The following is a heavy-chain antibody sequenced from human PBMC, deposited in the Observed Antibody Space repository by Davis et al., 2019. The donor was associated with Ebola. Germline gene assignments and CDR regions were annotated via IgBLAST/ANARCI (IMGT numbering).Heavy chain of an antibody. V-gene: IGHV3-23*01. CDR2: ISGSGGST. CDR3: AKDDGQWLDNFVY. CDR1: GFTFSSYA. Sequence: PGGSLRLSCAAPGFTFSSYAMSWVRQAPGKGLEWVSTISGSGGSTYNADSVKGRFTISRDNSKNTLFLQMNSLRAEDTAVYYCAKDDGQWLDNFVYWGQGTLVTVSS. J-gene: IGHJ4*02. D-gene: IGHD6-19*01.